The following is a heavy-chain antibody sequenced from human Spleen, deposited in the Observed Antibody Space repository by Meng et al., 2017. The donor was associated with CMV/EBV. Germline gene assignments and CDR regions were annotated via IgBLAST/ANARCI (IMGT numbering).Heavy chain of an antibody. Sequence: SETLSLTCTVSGGSISSYYWSWIRQPPGKGLEWIGYIYYSGSTNYNPSLKSRVTISVDTSKNQFSLKLSSVTAADTAVYYCARSGSVVPAATIDYWGQGTLVTVS. V-gene: IGHV4-59*01. CDR2: IYYSGST. D-gene: IGHD2-2*01. CDR1: GGSISSYY. CDR3: ARSGSVVPAATIDY. J-gene: IGHJ4*02.